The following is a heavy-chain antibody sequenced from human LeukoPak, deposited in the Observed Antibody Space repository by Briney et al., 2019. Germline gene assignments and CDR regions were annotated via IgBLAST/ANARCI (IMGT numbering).Heavy chain of an antibody. Sequence: PGGSLRLSCAASGFTFSSYGMHWVRQAPGKGLEWVAVIWYDGSNKYYADSVKGRFTISRDNSKNTLYVQMNSLRAEDTAVYYCARDWGSGNSYYFDYWGQGTLVTVSS. CDR2: IWYDGSNK. J-gene: IGHJ4*02. CDR3: ARDWGSGNSYYFDY. CDR1: GFTFSSYG. V-gene: IGHV3-33*01. D-gene: IGHD3-10*01.